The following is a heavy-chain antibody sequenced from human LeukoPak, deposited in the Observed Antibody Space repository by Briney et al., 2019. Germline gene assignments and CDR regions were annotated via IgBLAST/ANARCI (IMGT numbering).Heavy chain of an antibody. CDR3: ARHFPNKRAWFDP. J-gene: IGHJ5*02. CDR2: IYYSGST. CDR1: GGSISSYY. V-gene: IGHV4-59*08. Sequence: PSETLFLTCTVSGGSISSYYWSWIRQPPGKGLEWIGYIYYSGSTNYNPSLKSRVTISVDTSKNQFSLKLSSVTAADTAVYYCARHFPNKRAWFDPWGQGTLVTVSS.